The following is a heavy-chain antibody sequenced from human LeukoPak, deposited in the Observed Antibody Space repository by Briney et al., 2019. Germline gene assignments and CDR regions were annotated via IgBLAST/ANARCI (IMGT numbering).Heavy chain of an antibody. CDR2: IKSTGDTT. J-gene: IGHJ4*02. CDR3: VREDAHTYYFDF. V-gene: IGHV1-46*01. D-gene: IGHD2-2*01. Sequence: GASVKVSCETSGYTFTSYHMHWVRQAPGQGLEWVAIIKSTGDTTVYAQKFQGRVTVTRDTSTSTVYMDLSSLSSEDTAVYYCVREDAHTYYFDFWGPGTLVTVSS. CDR1: GYTFTSYH.